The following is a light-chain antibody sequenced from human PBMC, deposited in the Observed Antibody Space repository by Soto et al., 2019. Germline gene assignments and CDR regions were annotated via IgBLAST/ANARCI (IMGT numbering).Light chain of an antibody. CDR1: QSVRTF. V-gene: IGKV3-11*01. J-gene: IGKJ4*01. CDR2: DAS. Sequence: EIVLTQSPATLSLSPGERATLSCRASQSVRTFLAWYQHKPGQAPRLLIYDASNRATGIPARFSGSGSGTDFTLTISSLEPEDFAVYYCQQRSNWPFTFGGGTKVEIK. CDR3: QQRSNWPFT.